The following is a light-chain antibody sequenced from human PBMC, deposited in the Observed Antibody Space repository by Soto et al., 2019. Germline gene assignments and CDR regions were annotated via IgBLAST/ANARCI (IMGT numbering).Light chain of an antibody. CDR1: QSISSE. Sequence: EIVMTQSPATLSVSPGERATLSCRASQSISSELAWYQQRPGQPPRLLIYGASTRSTGVPDRFTGSRSRSDFTLTNSGLQSEDFAVYYCQQGHNWPLTFCQRTRLEI. J-gene: IGKJ2*01. CDR2: GAS. V-gene: IGKV3-15*01. CDR3: QQGHNWPLT.